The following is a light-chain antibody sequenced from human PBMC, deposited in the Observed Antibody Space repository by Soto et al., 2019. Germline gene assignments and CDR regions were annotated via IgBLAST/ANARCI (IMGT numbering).Light chain of an antibody. CDR2: DAS. CDR3: QQYDNLPIT. CDR1: QDINKY. V-gene: IGKV1-33*01. J-gene: IGKJ5*01. Sequence: DIQMTQSPSSLSASVGDRVTITCQASQDINKYLIWYQQKPGKAPKLLIYDASNLQTGVPSRFSGSGSGTDFTFTISSLQPEDIATYHCQQYDNLPITFGQGTRLEI.